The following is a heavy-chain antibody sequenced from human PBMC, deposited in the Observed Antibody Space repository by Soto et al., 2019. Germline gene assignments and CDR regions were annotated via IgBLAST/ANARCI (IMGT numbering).Heavy chain of an antibody. D-gene: IGHD3-10*01. J-gene: IGHJ4*02. CDR3: ARASYFRPSGSYYFVS. CDR2: VYSNANT. CDR1: DDSLTTNKYA. V-gene: IGHV4-31*03. Sequence: QVQLQESGPGLVKPSQTLSLTCTVSDDSLTTNKYAWTWMRQNPEKCLVWIGYVYSNANTRSSPSLQSRASMSVDTSKSHFSLRLTSVTAADTAVYFCARASYFRPSGSYYFVSGGQGTLVTVSS.